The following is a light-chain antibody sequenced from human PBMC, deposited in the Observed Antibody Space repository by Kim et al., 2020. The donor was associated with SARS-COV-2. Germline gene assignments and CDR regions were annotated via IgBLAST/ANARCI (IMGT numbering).Light chain of an antibody. Sequence: SSELTQPPSVSVAPGQTARITCGGNNVGSRSVHWYQQRPGQAPILDIYYDSDRPSGIPERFSGSNSGNTPTLTITRVEAGDEADYYCQVWDPSSDHPYVFGTGTKVTVL. CDR2: YDS. CDR3: QVWDPSSDHPYV. J-gene: IGLJ1*01. V-gene: IGLV3-21*04. CDR1: NVGSRS.